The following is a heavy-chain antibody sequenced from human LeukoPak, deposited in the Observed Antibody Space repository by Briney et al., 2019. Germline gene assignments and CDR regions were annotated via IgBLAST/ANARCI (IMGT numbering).Heavy chain of an antibody. J-gene: IGHJ4*02. V-gene: IGHV3-21*01. Sequence: GGSLRLSCAASGFTFSSYGMNWVRQAPGKGREWVSSISSSSSYIYYADSVKGRFTISRDNAKNSLYLQMNSLRAEDTAVYYCASGKRGYSYGFDYWGQGTLVTVSS. D-gene: IGHD5-18*01. CDR3: ASGKRGYSYGFDY. CDR1: GFTFSSYG. CDR2: ISSSSSYI.